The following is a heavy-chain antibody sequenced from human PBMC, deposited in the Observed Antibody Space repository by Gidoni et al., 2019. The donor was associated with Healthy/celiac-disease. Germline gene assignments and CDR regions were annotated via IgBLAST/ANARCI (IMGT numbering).Heavy chain of an antibody. J-gene: IGHJ6*02. D-gene: IGHD1-26*01. V-gene: IGHV1-18*01. Sequence: QLVQSGAEVKKPGASVKVSCKASGYIFTSYGISWVRQAPGQGLEWMGWISAYNGNTNDAQKLQGRVTMTTDTSTSTAYMELRGLRSDDTAVYYCARGFSGSYYATVYYYGMDVWGQGTTVTVPS. CDR1: GYIFTSYG. CDR3: ARGFSGSYYATVYYYGMDV. CDR2: ISAYNGNT.